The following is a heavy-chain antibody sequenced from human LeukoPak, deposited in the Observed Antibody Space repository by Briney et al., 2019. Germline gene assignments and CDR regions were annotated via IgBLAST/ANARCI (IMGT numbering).Heavy chain of an antibody. Sequence: SETLSLTCSVSGDSITGYYWGWIRQPPGKGLEWIGNIYYTGNTYYNSSLKSRVTISLDTSRNQFSLKLNSVTAADTAVYYCAKSNGYGLIDIWGQGTMVTVSS. CDR3: AKSNGYGLIDI. J-gene: IGHJ3*02. D-gene: IGHD3-10*01. V-gene: IGHV4-39*07. CDR2: IYYTGNT. CDR1: GDSITGYY.